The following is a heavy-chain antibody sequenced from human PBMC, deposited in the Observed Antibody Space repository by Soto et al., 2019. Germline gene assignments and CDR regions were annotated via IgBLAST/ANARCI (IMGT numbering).Heavy chain of an antibody. CDR1: GFTFSTYS. CDR3: AREPYCSGGSCYSFSREYYYYMDV. Sequence: EVQLVESGGDLAQPGGSLRLSCAASGFTFSTYSMNWVRLAPGKGLEWISYISSGSTTIYYADSVRGRFTISRDNAKNSLYLQMNSLRAEDTAVYYCAREPYCSGGSCYSFSREYYYYMDVWGKGTTVTVSS. J-gene: IGHJ6*03. CDR2: ISSGSTTI. V-gene: IGHV3-48*01. D-gene: IGHD2-15*01.